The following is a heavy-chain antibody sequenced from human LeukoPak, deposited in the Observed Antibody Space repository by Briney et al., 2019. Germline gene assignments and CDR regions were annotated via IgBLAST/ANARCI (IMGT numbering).Heavy chain of an antibody. D-gene: IGHD4-23*01. CDR1: GFTFSSYG. CDR2: ARYDGMGK. Sequence: GGSLRLSCAASGFTFSSYGMHWVRQAPGKGLEWVAFARYDGMGKYYADSVKGRFTISRDSSKDTLYLQINSLIIGDTAVYYCAKSYGANFFDLWGQGTLVTVSS. V-gene: IGHV3-30*02. CDR3: AKSYGANFFDL. J-gene: IGHJ4*02.